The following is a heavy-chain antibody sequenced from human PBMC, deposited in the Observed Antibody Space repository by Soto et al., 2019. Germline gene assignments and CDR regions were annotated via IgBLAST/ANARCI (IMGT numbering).Heavy chain of an antibody. CDR3: AGYSSSWSVGVDY. Sequence: GGSLRLSCAASGFTFSSYWMHWVRQAPGKGLVWVSRINSDGSSTSYADSVKGRFTISRDNAKNTLYLQMNSLRAEDTAVYYCAGYSSSWSVGVDYWGQGTLVIVSS. CDR2: INSDGSST. V-gene: IGHV3-74*01. D-gene: IGHD6-13*01. J-gene: IGHJ4*02. CDR1: GFTFSSYW.